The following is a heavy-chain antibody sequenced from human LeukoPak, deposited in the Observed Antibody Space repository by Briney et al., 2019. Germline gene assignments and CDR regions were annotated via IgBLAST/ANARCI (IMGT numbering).Heavy chain of an antibody. CDR1: GGSFSGYY. V-gene: IGHV4-34*01. CDR3: ARAYIVATIQYFDY. Sequence: SETLSLTCAVYGGSFSGYYWSWIRQPPGKGLEWIGSIYYSGSTYYNPSLKSRVTISVDTSKNQFSLKLSSVTAADTAVYYCARAYIVATIQYFDYWGQGTLVTVSS. D-gene: IGHD5-12*01. CDR2: IYYSGST. J-gene: IGHJ4*02.